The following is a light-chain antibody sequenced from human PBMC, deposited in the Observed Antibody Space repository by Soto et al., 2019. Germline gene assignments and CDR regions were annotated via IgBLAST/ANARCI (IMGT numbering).Light chain of an antibody. CDR3: SSYTSSSTPYV. J-gene: IGLJ1*01. Sequence: QSVLTQPASVSGSPGQSITISCTGTSSDIGDYTHVSWYQQHPGKAPKLIIYEVSDRPSGVSNRFSGSKSGNTASLTISGLQAEDEAVYYCSSYTSSSTPYVFGTGTKLTVL. CDR1: SSDIGDYTH. CDR2: EVS. V-gene: IGLV2-14*01.